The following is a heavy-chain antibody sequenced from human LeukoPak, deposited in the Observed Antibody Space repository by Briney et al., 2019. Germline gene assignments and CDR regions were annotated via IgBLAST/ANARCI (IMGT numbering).Heavy chain of an antibody. D-gene: IGHD3-3*01. V-gene: IGHV1-69*05. CDR3: ARVINFWSGYYFDY. CDR1: GGTFSSYA. J-gene: IGHJ4*02. CDR2: IIPIFGTA. Sequence: SVKVSCKASGGTFSSYAISWVRQAPGQGLEWMGGIIPIFGTANYAQKFKGRVTITTDESTSTAYMELSSLRSEDTAVYYCARVINFWSGYYFDYWGQGTLVTVSS.